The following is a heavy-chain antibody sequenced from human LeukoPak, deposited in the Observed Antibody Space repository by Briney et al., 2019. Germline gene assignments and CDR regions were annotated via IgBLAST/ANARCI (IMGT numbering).Heavy chain of an antibody. CDR2: ISWNSGSE. CDR1: GFTFDDYA. Sequence: PGGSLRLSCAASGFTFDDYAMQWVRQVPGKGLEWVAGISWNSGSEGYADSVKGRFTISRDNAKNSLYLQMNSLRAEDTALYDCAKDIAPCTTMAFDYWGQGTMVTVSS. J-gene: IGHJ4*02. CDR3: AKDIAPCTTMAFDY. D-gene: IGHD3-10*01. V-gene: IGHV3-9*01.